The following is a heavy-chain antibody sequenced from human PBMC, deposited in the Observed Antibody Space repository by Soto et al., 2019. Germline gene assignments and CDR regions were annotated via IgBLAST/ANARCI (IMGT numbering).Heavy chain of an antibody. CDR3: ARGGARNLGELSLYIDY. Sequence: SETLSLTFAVYGGSFSGYYWSWIRQPPGKGLEWIGEINHSGSTNYNPSLKSRVTISVDTSKNQFSLKLSSVTAADTAVYYCARGGARNLGELSLYIDYWGQGTLVTVSS. V-gene: IGHV4-34*01. CDR1: GGSFSGYY. CDR2: INHSGST. D-gene: IGHD3-16*02. J-gene: IGHJ4*02.